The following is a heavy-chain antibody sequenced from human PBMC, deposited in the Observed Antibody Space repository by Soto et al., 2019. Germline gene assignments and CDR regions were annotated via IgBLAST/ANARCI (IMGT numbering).Heavy chain of an antibody. CDR2: INPSGGST. D-gene: IGHD7-27*01. J-gene: IGHJ4*02. Sequence: QVQLVQSGAEVKKPRASVNISCKASGYTFTSYYMHWVRQTPGQGLEWVGTINPSGGSTTYAQKFQGRVTMTRDTSTSTVYMELSCLISEDTAVYHCARAQAWGIHDYWGQGTLVTVSS. CDR1: GYTFTSYY. V-gene: IGHV1-46*03. CDR3: ARAQAWGIHDY.